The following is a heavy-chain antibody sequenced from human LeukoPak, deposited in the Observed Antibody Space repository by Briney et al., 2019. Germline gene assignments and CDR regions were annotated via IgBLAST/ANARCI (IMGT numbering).Heavy chain of an antibody. Sequence: PGGSLRLSCAASGFTFSNYAMRWVRQAPGKGLEWVSSISSSSSNIYYADSVKGRFTISRDNAKNSLYLQMNSLRAEDTAVYYCARDYNLYFDCLFPGIPAFDIWGQGTMVTVSS. D-gene: IGHD3-9*01. CDR2: ISSSSSNI. V-gene: IGHV3-21*01. J-gene: IGHJ3*02. CDR3: ARDYNLYFDCLFPGIPAFDI. CDR1: GFTFSNYA.